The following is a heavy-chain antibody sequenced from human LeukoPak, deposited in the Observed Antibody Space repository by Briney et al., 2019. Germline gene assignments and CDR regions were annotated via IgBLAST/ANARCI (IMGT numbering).Heavy chain of an antibody. CDR3: ARDWAGYCSGGSCYVYDAFDI. D-gene: IGHD2-15*01. CDR2: INPNSGGT. Sequence: ASVKVSCKASGYTFTGYYMHWVRQAPGQGLERKGWINPNSGGTNYAQKFQGRVTMTRDTSISTAYMELSRLRSDDTAVYYCARDWAGYCSGGSCYVYDAFDIWGQGTMVTVSS. J-gene: IGHJ3*02. CDR1: GYTFTGYY. V-gene: IGHV1-2*02.